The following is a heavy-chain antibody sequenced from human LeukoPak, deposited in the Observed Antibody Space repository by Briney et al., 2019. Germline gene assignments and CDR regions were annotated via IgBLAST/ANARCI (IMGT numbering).Heavy chain of an antibody. CDR1: GGSISSYY. V-gene: IGHV4-59*01. D-gene: IGHD3-10*01. J-gene: IGHJ3*02. CDR3: ARGFLRESDAFDI. Sequence: SETLSLTCTVSGGSISSYYWSWIRQPPGKGLEWIGYIYYSGSTNYNPSLKSRVTISVDTSKNQFSLKLSSVTAADTAVYYCARGFLRESDAFDIWGQGTMVTVSS. CDR2: IYYSGST.